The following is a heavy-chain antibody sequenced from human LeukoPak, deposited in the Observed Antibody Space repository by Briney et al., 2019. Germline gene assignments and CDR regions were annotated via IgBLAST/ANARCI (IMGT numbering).Heavy chain of an antibody. Sequence: PGGSLRLSCAASRFTVSSNYMSWVRQAPGKGLEWVSVIYSGGSTYYADSVKGRFTISRDNSKNTLYLQMNSLRAEDTAVYYCARDIAYDSSGYYSPHFDYWGQGTLVTVSS. J-gene: IGHJ4*02. CDR3: ARDIAYDSSGYYSPHFDY. CDR2: IYSGGST. CDR1: RFTVSSNY. D-gene: IGHD3-22*01. V-gene: IGHV3-53*01.